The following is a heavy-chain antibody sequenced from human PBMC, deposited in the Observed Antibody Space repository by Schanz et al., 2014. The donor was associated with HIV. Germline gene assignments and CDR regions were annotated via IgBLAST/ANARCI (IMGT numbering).Heavy chain of an antibody. Sequence: EVQLVESGGGLVKPGGSLRLSCAASGFSLSGYGMNWVRQAPGKGLEWVSSISSSDTLLYYADSVKGRFTISRDNANNSLALQMKRLRAEHTAVYYCAKGGRDIVSYYGMDVWGQGTTVTVSS. CDR2: ISSSDTLL. CDR1: GFSLSGYG. V-gene: IGHV3-21*04. D-gene: IGHD2-15*01. J-gene: IGHJ6*02. CDR3: AKGGRDIVSYYGMDV.